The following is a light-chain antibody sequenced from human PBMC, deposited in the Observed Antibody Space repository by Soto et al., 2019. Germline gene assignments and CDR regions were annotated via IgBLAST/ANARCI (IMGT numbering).Light chain of an antibody. V-gene: IGKV3-15*01. CDR1: QSVGNS. CDR3: QQYKNWYT. Sequence: EIVMTQFPATLSVSPGERATLFCRASQSVGNSLAWYQQKPGQAPMLLFYRASSSATGIAARFSGSGSGTEFHLTISSLHSEDFAVYYCQQYKNWYTFGQGTKLEIK. J-gene: IGKJ2*01. CDR2: RAS.